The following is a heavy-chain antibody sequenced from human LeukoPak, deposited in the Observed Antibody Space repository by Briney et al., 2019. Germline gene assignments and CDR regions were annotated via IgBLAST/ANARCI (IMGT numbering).Heavy chain of an antibody. CDR1: GGSINSYY. CDR3: ARGTPAVVTPFYFDY. Sequence: KASETLSLTCTVSGGSINSYYWSWIRQPPGKGLEWIGYIYYSGSTNYNPSLKGRVTISVDTSKNQFSLKLSSVTAADTAVYYCARGTPAVVTPFYFDYWGQGTLVTVSS. J-gene: IGHJ4*02. V-gene: IGHV4-59*01. CDR2: IYYSGST. D-gene: IGHD4-23*01.